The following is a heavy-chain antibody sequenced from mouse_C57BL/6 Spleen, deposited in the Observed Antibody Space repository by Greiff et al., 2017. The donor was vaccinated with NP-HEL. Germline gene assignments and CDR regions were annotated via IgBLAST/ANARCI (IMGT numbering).Heavy chain of an antibody. CDR3: AAYYSNYGRWFAY. Sequence: QVQLQQPGAELVMPGASVKLSCKASGYTFTSYWMHWVKQRPGQGLEWIGEIDPSDSYTNYNQKFKGKSTLTVDKSSSTAYMQLSSLTSEDSAVYYCAAYYSNYGRWFAYWGQGTLVTVSA. V-gene: IGHV1-69*01. D-gene: IGHD2-5*01. CDR2: IDPSDSYT. J-gene: IGHJ3*01. CDR1: GYTFTSYW.